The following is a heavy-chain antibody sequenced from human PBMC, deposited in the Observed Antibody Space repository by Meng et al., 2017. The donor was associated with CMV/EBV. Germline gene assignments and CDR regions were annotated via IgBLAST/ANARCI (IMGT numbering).Heavy chain of an antibody. CDR1: GGSISSSNW. Sequence: SETLSPTCAVSGGSISSSNWWSWVRQPPGKGLEWIGEIYHSGSTNYNPSLKSRVTISVDKSKNQFSLKLSSVTAADTAVYYCARDPSIAARLDAFDIWGQGTMVTVSS. D-gene: IGHD6-6*01. J-gene: IGHJ3*02. CDR3: ARDPSIAARLDAFDI. V-gene: IGHV4-4*02. CDR2: IYHSGST.